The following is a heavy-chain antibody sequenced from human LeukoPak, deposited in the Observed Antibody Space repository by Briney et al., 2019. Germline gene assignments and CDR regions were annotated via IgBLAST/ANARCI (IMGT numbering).Heavy chain of an antibody. J-gene: IGHJ4*02. Sequence: ASVKVSCKASGYTLTSYGISWVRQAPGQGLEWMGWTSTYNDNTNYAQKLQGRVTMTTDTSTSTAYMELRSLRSDDTAVYYCARVGTGIGGYDPFDYWGQGTLVTVSS. D-gene: IGHD5-12*01. CDR1: GYTLTSYG. V-gene: IGHV1-18*01. CDR3: ARVGTGIGGYDPFDY. CDR2: TSTYNDNT.